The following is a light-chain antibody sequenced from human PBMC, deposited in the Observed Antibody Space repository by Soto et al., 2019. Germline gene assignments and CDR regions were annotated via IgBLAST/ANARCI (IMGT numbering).Light chain of an antibody. V-gene: IGKV1D-13*01. CDR3: QQFNNYPVT. CDR1: QGISGA. Sequence: IQLTQSPSSLSASVGDRVTITCRASQGISGALAWYQQKPGKAPKLLIYDASSLGSGVPLRFSGSGSGTDFTLTISSLQPEDSASYYCQQFNNYPVTFGQGTRLEIK. J-gene: IGKJ5*01. CDR2: DAS.